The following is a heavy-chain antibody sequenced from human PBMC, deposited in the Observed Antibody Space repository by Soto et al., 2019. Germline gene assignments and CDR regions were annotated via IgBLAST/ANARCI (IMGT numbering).Heavy chain of an antibody. D-gene: IGHD3-10*01. CDR2: ISSSSSYI. CDR3: AREGVQHGSGPYYYYGMDV. CDR1: GFTFSSYS. Sequence: EVLLVESGGGLVKPGGSLRLSCAASGFTFSSYSMNWVRQAPGKGLEWVSSISSSSSYIYYADSVKGRFTISRDNAKNSLYLQMNSLRAEDTAVYYCAREGVQHGSGPYYYYGMDVWGQGTTVTVSS. V-gene: IGHV3-21*01. J-gene: IGHJ6*02.